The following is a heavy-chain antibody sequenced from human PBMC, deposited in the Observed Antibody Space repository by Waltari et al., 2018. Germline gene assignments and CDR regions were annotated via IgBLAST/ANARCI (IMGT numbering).Heavy chain of an antibody. J-gene: IGHJ6*02. CDR2: IYYSGST. CDR1: GGSISSYY. CDR3: ARETYYDFWSGYYTQDYYYYYGMDV. D-gene: IGHD3-3*01. V-gene: IGHV4-59*01. Sequence: QVQLQESGPGLVKPSETLSLTCTVSGGSISSYYWSWIRQPPGKGLGWMGYIYYSGSTNYNPSLKSRVTISVDTSKNQFSLKLSSVTAADTAVYYCARETYYDFWSGYYTQDYYYYYGMDVWGQGTTVTVSS.